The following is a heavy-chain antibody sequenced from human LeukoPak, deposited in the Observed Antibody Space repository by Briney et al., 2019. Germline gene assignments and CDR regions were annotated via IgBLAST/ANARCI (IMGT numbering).Heavy chain of an antibody. Sequence: SQTLSLTCTVSGGSISSGGYYWSWICQHPGKGLEWIGYIYYSGSTYYNPSLKSRVTISVDTSKNQFSLKLSSVTAADTAVYYCARGATMVRGVIIYFDYWGQGTLVTVSS. CDR2: IYYSGST. CDR3: ARGATMVRGVIIYFDY. CDR1: GGSISSGGYY. V-gene: IGHV4-31*03. D-gene: IGHD3-10*01. J-gene: IGHJ4*02.